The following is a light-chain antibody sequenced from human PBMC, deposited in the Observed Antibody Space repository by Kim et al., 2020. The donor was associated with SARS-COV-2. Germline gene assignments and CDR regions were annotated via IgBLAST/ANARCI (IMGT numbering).Light chain of an antibody. J-gene: IGKJ1*01. Sequence: ASISCRSSQSLGHSDGNIYLNWFQQRPGQSPRRLIYKVSNRDSGVPDRFSGSGSGTDFALTISRVEAEDVGVYYCMQGTDWPVWTFGQGTKVDIK. CDR2: KVS. V-gene: IGKV2-30*02. CDR3: MQGTDWPVWT. CDR1: QSLGHSDGNIY.